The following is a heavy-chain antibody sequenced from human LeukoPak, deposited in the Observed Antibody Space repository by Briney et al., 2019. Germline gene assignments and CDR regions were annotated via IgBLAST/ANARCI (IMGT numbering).Heavy chain of an antibody. Sequence: GGALRLSCAASGCIFTTYSMNWVRQAPAKELEGVSYISSSSSSIYYAESVKGRFTIARDNARNSLYLQMNSLRGEDTAVYYCARAYDFWSGYYTTCFYYWGQGALGTVSS. D-gene: IGHD3-3*01. CDR3: ARAYDFWSGYYTTCFYY. CDR2: ISSSSSSI. J-gene: IGHJ4*02. CDR1: GCIFTTYS. V-gene: IGHV3-48*01.